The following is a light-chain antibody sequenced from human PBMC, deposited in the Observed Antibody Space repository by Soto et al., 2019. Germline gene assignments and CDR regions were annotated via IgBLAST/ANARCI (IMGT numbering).Light chain of an antibody. CDR3: QQYNSYSYT. CDR1: QSISSW. Sequence: DIQMTQSPSTLSASVGDRVTITCRASQSISSWLAWYQQKPGKAPKLLIYDASSLESGVPSRFSGSGSGTDFSLNTSSLKPDDFETYHCQQYNSYSYTFGQGTKLEIK. V-gene: IGKV1-5*01. CDR2: DAS. J-gene: IGKJ2*01.